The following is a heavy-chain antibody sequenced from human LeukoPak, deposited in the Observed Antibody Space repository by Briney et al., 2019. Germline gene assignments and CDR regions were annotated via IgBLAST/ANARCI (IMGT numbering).Heavy chain of an antibody. CDR2: ISSSSSYI. J-gene: IGHJ3*02. Sequence: PGGSLRLSCAASGFTFSSYSMNWVRQAPGKGLEWVSSISSSSSYIYYADSVKGRFTISRDNAKNSLYLQMSSLRAEDTAVYYCATPPSSSWYRALGHDAFDIWSQGTMVTVSS. CDR1: GFTFSSYS. V-gene: IGHV3-21*01. D-gene: IGHD6-13*01. CDR3: ATPPSSSWYRALGHDAFDI.